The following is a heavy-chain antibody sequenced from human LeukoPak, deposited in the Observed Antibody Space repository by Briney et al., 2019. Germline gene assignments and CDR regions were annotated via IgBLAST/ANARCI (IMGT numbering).Heavy chain of an antibody. J-gene: IGHJ5*02. Sequence: SQTLSLTCTVSGGSISSGDYYWSWIRQPPGKGLEWIGYIYYSGSTYYNPSLKSRVTISVDTSKNQFSLKLSSVTAADTAVYYCARGAAYYDTQERWFDPWGQGTLVTVSS. D-gene: IGHD3-22*01. V-gene: IGHV4-30-4*01. CDR3: ARGAAYYDTQERWFDP. CDR1: GGSISSGDYY. CDR2: IYYSGST.